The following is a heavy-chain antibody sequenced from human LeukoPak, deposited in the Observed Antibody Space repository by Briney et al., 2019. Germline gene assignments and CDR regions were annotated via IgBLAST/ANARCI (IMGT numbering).Heavy chain of an antibody. Sequence: SETLSLTCTVSGGSISSGDYYWSWIRQPPGKGLEWIGYIYYSGSTYYNPSLKSRVTISVDTSKNQFSLKLSSVTAADTAVYYCASVVVVAVEGEDWFDPWGQGTLVTVSS. J-gene: IGHJ5*02. V-gene: IGHV4-30-4*01. CDR3: ASVVVVAVEGEDWFDP. CDR2: IYYSGST. CDR1: GGSISSGDYY. D-gene: IGHD2-15*01.